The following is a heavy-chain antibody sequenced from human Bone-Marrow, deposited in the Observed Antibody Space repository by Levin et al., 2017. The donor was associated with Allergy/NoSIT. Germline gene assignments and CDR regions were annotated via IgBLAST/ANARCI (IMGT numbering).Heavy chain of an antibody. CDR3: ARAGSYCSSTSCFMYYFDY. CDR2: IIPIFGTA. CDR1: GGTFSSYA. J-gene: IGHJ4*02. D-gene: IGHD2-2*01. V-gene: IGHV1-69*13. Sequence: ASVKVSCKASGGTFSSYAISWVRQAPGQGLEWMGGIIPIFGTANYAQKFQGRVTITADESTSTAYMELSSLRSEDTAVYYCARAGSYCSSTSCFMYYFDYWGQGTLVTVSS.